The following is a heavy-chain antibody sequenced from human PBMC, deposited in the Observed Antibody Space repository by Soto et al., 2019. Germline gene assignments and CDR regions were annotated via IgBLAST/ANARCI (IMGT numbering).Heavy chain of an antibody. CDR1: GYIFIDYY. D-gene: IGHD3-10*01. Sequence: QVQLVQSGADVKKPGASVKVSCKASGYIFIDYYIHWLRQAPGQGLEWVGRINPNSGETRYAETLLERVTMTRKTSNNTAYMELSRLRSDDTAVYYCARDTRPLWYFDYWGQGTRVTGSS. CDR3: ARDTRPLWYFDY. V-gene: IGHV1-2*06. J-gene: IGHJ4*02. CDR2: INPNSGET.